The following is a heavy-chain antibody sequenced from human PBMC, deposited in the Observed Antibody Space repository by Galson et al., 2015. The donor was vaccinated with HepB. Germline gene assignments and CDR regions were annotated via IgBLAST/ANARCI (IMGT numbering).Heavy chain of an antibody. D-gene: IGHD4-17*01. V-gene: IGHV1-69*06. CDR2: IIPIFGTA. Sequence: SVKVSCKASGGTFSSYAISWVRQAPGQGLEWMGGIIPIFGTANYAQKFQGRVTITADKSTSTAYMELSSLRSEDTAVYYCARGLDYGAILGAFDIWGQGTMVTVSS. CDR3: ARGLDYGAILGAFDI. CDR1: GGTFSSYA. J-gene: IGHJ3*02.